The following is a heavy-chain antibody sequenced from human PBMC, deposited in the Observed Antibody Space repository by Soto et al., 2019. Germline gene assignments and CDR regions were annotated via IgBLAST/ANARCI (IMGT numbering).Heavy chain of an antibody. Sequence: ASVKVSCKASGSTFTSNGIGWVRQAPGQGLEWMGWISTYNENMDSAPQLQGRLTMTTDTSTTTAYMELTNLKSDDTALYYCAYVGGYSTGDYSFDVWGQGTPVTSPQ. J-gene: IGHJ4*02. CDR2: ISTYNENM. V-gene: IGHV1-18*04. CDR3: AYVGGYSTGDYSFDV. CDR1: GSTFTSNG. D-gene: IGHD5-18*01.